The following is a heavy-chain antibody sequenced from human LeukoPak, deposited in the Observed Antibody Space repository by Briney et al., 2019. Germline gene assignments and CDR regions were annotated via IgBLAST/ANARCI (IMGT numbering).Heavy chain of an antibody. CDR1: RFTFSSDS. J-gene: IGHJ6*02. CDR3: ARVLNYYYSMDV. CDR2: ISTSSSYI. V-gene: IGHV3-21*01. Sequence: GGSLRLSCAASRFTFSSDSMNWVRQAPGKGLEWVSYISTSSSYIYYADSVRGRFTISRDNAKNSLYLQMNSLRVEDTAVYYCARVLNYYYSMDVWGQGTTVTVSS.